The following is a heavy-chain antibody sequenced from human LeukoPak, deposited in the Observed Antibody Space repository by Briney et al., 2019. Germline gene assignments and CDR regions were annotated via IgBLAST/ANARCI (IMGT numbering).Heavy chain of an antibody. CDR3: ARESTDYDFWSGFYTSRYYYGMDV. V-gene: IGHV3-53*01. Sequence: GGSLRLSCAASGFTVSSNYMSWVRQAPGKGLEWVSVIYSGGSTDYADSVKGRFTISRDNAKNSLYLQMNSLRAEDTAVYYCARESTDYDFWSGFYTSRYYYGMDVWGQGTTVTVSS. D-gene: IGHD3-3*01. CDR2: IYSGGST. CDR1: GFTVSSNY. J-gene: IGHJ6*02.